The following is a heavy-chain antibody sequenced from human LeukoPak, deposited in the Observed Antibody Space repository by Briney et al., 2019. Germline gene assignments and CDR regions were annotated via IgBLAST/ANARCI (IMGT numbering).Heavy chain of an antibody. Sequence: SETLSLTCTVSGYSISSGYHWGWIRQPPGKGLEWIGSIYHSGSTYYNPSLKSRVTISVDTSKNQFSLKLSSVTAVDTAVYYCARGFWEYNFDYWGQGTLVAVSS. J-gene: IGHJ4*02. CDR2: IYHSGST. CDR1: GYSISSGYH. D-gene: IGHD3-3*01. CDR3: ARGFWEYNFDY. V-gene: IGHV4-38-2*02.